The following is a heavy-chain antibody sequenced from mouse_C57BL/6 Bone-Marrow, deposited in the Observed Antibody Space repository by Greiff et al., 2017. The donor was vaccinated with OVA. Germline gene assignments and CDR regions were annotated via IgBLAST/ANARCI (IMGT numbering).Heavy chain of an antibody. V-gene: IGHV14-1*01. CDR1: GFNIKDYY. CDR2: IDPEDGDT. D-gene: IGHD2-4*01. CDR3: TTRGIYYDYDEGFAY. Sequence: EVKLMESGAELVRPGASVKLSCTASGFNIKDYYMHWVKQRPEQGLEWIGRIDPEDGDTEYAPKFQGKATMTADTSSNTAYLQLSSLTSEDTAVYYCTTRGIYYDYDEGFAYWGQGTLVTVSA. J-gene: IGHJ3*01.